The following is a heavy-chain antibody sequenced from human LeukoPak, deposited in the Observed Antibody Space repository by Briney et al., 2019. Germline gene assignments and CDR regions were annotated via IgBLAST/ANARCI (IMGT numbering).Heavy chain of an antibody. Sequence: PSETLSLTCTVSGYSISSGYYWGWIRQPPGKGLEWIGSIYHSGSTYYNPSLKSRVTISVDTSKNQFSLKLSSVTAADTAVYYCARGGTMIVVVIFDYWGQGTLVTVSS. D-gene: IGHD3-22*01. V-gene: IGHV4-38-2*02. CDR1: GYSISSGYY. CDR2: IYHSGST. J-gene: IGHJ4*02. CDR3: ARGGTMIVVVIFDY.